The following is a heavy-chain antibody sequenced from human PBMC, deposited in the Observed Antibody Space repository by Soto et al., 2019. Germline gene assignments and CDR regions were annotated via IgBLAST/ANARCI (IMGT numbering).Heavy chain of an antibody. V-gene: IGHV3-7*01. CDR3: ARDSRDGMDV. Sequence: PGGSLRLSCAASGLTLSDYWMNWVRQAPGKGLEWVANIKQDGSEKYYVDSVKGRFTISRDNAENSLSLQMNDLRAEDTAVYYCARDSRDGMDVWGQGTTVTVSS. CDR2: IKQDGSEK. J-gene: IGHJ6*02. CDR1: GLTLSDYW.